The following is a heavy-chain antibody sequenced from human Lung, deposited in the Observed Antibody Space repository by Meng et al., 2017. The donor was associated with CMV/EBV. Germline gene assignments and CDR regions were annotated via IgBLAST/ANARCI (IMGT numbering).Heavy chain of an antibody. J-gene: IGHJ4*02. D-gene: IGHD3-9*01. V-gene: IGHV3-30-3*01. CDR2: ISHDGSNK. Sequence: GESLKISCAASGFTFSSYPMHWVRQAPGKGLEWVAVISHDGSNKYYADSVKGRFTISRDNSKNTLYLQMNSLRDEDTAVYYCARDQGLRSFDWLFRYWGQGRXVNGAS. CDR1: GFTFSSYP. CDR3: ARDQGLRSFDWLFRY.